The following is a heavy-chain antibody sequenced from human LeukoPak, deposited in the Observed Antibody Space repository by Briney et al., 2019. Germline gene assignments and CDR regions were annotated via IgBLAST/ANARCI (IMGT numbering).Heavy chain of an antibody. CDR1: GGSISSSSYY. CDR2: IYYSGST. Sequence: SETLSLTCTVSGGSISSSSYYWGWIRQPPGKGLEWIGSIYYSGSTYYNPSLKSRVTISVDTSKNQFSLKLSSVTAADTAVYYCARDSGYCTNGVCTNLDVWGKGTTVTVSS. J-gene: IGHJ6*04. D-gene: IGHD2-8*01. V-gene: IGHV4-39*07. CDR3: ARDSGYCTNGVCTNLDV.